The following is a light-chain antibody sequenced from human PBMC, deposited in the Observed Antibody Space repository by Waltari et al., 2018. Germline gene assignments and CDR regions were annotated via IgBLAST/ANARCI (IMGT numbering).Light chain of an antibody. J-gene: IGLJ3*02. V-gene: IGLV2-23*01. CDR3: CSYAPGTTWV. CDR2: ENI. Sequence: QSALTQPASVSGSPGQPIPIPCTGPRRDLGNFNLLSWYQQHPEKAPKLIIYENIKRPSGVSNRFSGSKSGSTASLTISGLQAEDEADYYCCSYAPGTTWVFGGGTRLTVL. CDR1: RRDLGNFNL.